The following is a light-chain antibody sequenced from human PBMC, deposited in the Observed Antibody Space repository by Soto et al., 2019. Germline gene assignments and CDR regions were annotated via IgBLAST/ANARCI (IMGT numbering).Light chain of an antibody. CDR1: SSDIGGYSF. Sequence: QSALTQPASVSGSPGQSITIACTGSSSDIGGYSFVSWYQQHPGKAPKLLIYDVIKRPSGVSGRFSGSKSGNTASLTIAGLRPEDDADYYCSSYTTTTTAIFGGGTNSPS. J-gene: IGLJ2*01. CDR3: SSYTTTTTAI. CDR2: DVI. V-gene: IGLV2-14*03.